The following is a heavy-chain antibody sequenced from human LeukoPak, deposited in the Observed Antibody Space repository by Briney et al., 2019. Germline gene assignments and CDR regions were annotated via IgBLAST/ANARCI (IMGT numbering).Heavy chain of an antibody. D-gene: IGHD6-25*01. Sequence: GGSLRLSCAASGFIFNNYDIHWVRQTTGKGLEWVSAIGIAGDTYYLDSVKGRFTISRENAKDSLYLQMNSLGAGDTAVYYCARGPQRTVGYFDLWGRGTLVTVSS. CDR1: GFIFNNYD. J-gene: IGHJ2*01. CDR2: IGIAGDT. CDR3: ARGPQRTVGYFDL. V-gene: IGHV3-13*01.